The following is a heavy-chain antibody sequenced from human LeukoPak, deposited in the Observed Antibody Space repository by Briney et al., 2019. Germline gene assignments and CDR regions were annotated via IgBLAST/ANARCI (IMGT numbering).Heavy chain of an antibody. D-gene: IGHD6-19*01. J-gene: IGHJ6*02. CDR2: ISSSSSYI. CDR1: GFTFRNYW. V-gene: IGHV3-21*01. CDR3: ARDSTVATYYGVDV. Sequence: GGSLRLSCAASGFTFRNYWMSWVRQAPGKGLEWVSSISSSSSYIYYADSVKGRFTISRDNAKNSLYLQMNSLRAEDTAVYYCARDSTVATYYGVDVWGQGTTVTVSS.